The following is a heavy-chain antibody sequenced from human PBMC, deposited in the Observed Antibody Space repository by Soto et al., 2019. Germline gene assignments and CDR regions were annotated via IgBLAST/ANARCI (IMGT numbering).Heavy chain of an antibody. CDR3: EAAAWRAKLYQNWDRQQN. Sequence: QVQLQQWGAGLLKPSETLSLTCAVYGGSFSGYYWCWIRQPPRKGLELIGEINHSGSTNYNPSLKIRVTISVDTSNNKFSQKLSSVTAADTAVYYSEAAAWRAKLYQNWDRQQNWGQGTLVTVSS. J-gene: IGHJ4*02. D-gene: IGHD7-27*01. CDR2: INHSGST. CDR1: GGSFSGYY. V-gene: IGHV4-34*01.